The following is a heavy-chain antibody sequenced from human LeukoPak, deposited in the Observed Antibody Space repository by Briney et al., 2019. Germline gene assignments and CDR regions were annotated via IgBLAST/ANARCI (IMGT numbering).Heavy chain of an antibody. Sequence: GGSLRLSCAASGFTFSSYGMHWVRQAPGKGLEWVAAVSHDGGNKHSADSVKGRFTISKDNAKNTLSLQMNSLRAEDTAVYYCAKDLTPEDYYFDHWGQGTLVIVSS. D-gene: IGHD4-17*01. CDR3: AKDLTPEDYYFDH. V-gene: IGHV3-30*18. J-gene: IGHJ4*02. CDR1: GFTFSSYG. CDR2: VSHDGGNK.